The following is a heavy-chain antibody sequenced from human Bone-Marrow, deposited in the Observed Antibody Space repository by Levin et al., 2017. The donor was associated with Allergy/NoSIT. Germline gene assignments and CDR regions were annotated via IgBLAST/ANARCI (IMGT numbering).Heavy chain of an antibody. CDR3: ARVWGSDREHWYFDL. Sequence: SGGSLRLSCAAFGFTFSTYTMNWVRQAPWKGLEWVSSISGSGTYIYYADSVKGRFTISRDHTRDSLFLQMDSLRAEDTAVYYCARVWGSDREHWYFDLWGRGTLVTVSS. CDR1: GFTFSTYT. V-gene: IGHV3-21*01. J-gene: IGHJ2*01. CDR2: ISGSGTYI. D-gene: IGHD7-27*01.